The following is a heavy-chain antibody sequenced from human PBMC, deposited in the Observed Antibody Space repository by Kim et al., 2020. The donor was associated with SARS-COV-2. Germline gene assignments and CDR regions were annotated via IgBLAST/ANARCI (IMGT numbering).Heavy chain of an antibody. CDR1: GGSFSGYY. D-gene: IGHD4-17*01. CDR3: ARARLRWKGDAFDI. CDR2: INHSGST. V-gene: IGHV4-34*01. J-gene: IGHJ3*02. Sequence: SETLSLTCAVYGGSFSGYYWSWIRQPPGKGLEWIGEINHSGSTNYNPSLKSRVTISVDTSKNQFSLKLSSVTAADTAVYYCARARLRWKGDAFDIWGQGTMVTVSS.